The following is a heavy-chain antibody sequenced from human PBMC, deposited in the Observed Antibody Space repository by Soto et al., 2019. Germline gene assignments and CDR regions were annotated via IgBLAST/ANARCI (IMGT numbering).Heavy chain of an antibody. V-gene: IGHV3-30-3*01. J-gene: IGHJ5*02. Sequence: QVQLVESGGGVVQPGRSLRLSCAASGFTFSSYGMHWVRQAPGKGLEWVAVISDDGSNKYYADSVKGRFTISRDNSKNTLYLEMNSLRAEDTAVYYCAREGRANADMAQPPNWFDPWGQGTLVTVSS. CDR2: ISDDGSNK. D-gene: IGHD5-18*01. CDR1: GFTFSSYG. CDR3: AREGRANADMAQPPNWFDP.